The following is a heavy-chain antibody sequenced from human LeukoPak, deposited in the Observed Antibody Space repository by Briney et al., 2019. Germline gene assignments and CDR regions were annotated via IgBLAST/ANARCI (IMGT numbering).Heavy chain of an antibody. Sequence: SGGSLRLSCAASGFTFSDYYMSWIRQAPGKGLEWVSYISSSGSTIYYADSVKGRFTISRDNAKNSLYLQMNSLRAEDTALYYCAKAGRVRYYYDSNDWFDPWGQGTLVTVSS. CDR3: AKAGRVRYYYDSNDWFDP. D-gene: IGHD3-22*01. J-gene: IGHJ5*02. V-gene: IGHV3-11*01. CDR1: GFTFSDYY. CDR2: ISSSGSTI.